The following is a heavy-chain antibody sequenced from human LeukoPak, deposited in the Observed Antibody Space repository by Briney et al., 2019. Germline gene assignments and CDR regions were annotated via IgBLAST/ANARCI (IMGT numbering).Heavy chain of an antibody. CDR2: INDSGRI. Sequence: MASETLSLTCAVYGGSFSNYYWSWIRQPPGKGLEWIGEINDSGRINYNPSLMSRVTVSVDTSKNQFSLRLTSVTATDTAVYYCAKSGHSYYYTPGDFSWGQGPLVTVSS. CDR3: AKSGHSYYYTPGDFS. D-gene: IGHD3-22*01. V-gene: IGHV4-34*01. CDR1: GGSFSNYY. J-gene: IGHJ5*02.